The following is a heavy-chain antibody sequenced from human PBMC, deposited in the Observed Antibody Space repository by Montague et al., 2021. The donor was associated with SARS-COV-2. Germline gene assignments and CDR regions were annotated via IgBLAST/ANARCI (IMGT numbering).Heavy chain of an antibody. CDR2: INHSGST. CDR3: ARARQDVVVPALGIGAYYYYYYMDV. V-gene: IGHV4-34*01. D-gene: IGHD2-2*01. CDR1: GGSFSGYY. J-gene: IGHJ6*03. Sequence: ETLSLTCAVYGGSFSGYYWSWIRQPPGKGLEWIGEINHSGSTNYNPSLXSRVTISVDTSKNQFSLKLSSVTAADTAVYYCARARQDVVVPALGIGAYYYYYYMDVWGKGTTVTVSS.